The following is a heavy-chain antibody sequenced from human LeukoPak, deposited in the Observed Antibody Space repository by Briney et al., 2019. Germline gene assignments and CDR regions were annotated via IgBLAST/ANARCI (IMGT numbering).Heavy chain of an antibody. J-gene: IGHJ4*02. Sequence: ATVKVSCKASGYTLTGYYMHWVRQAPGQGLECMGWINPNSGGTNYAQEFQGRVTMTRDTSISTAYMELSRLRSDDTAVYYCARDKGGLIDYWGQGTLVTVSS. CDR1: GYTLTGYY. D-gene: IGHD5-12*01. CDR2: INPNSGGT. CDR3: ARDKGGLIDY. V-gene: IGHV1-2*02.